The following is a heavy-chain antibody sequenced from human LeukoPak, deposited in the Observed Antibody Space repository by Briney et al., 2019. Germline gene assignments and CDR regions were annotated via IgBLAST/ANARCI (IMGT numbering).Heavy chain of an antibody. CDR2: IWYDGSNK. D-gene: IGHD3-3*01. V-gene: IGHV3-33*01. CDR3: ARDTSPYYDFWSGYYPFDY. Sequence: SCKASGGTFSSYGMHWVRQAPGKGLEWVAVIWYDGSNKYYADSVKGRFTISRDNAKNSLYLQMNSLRAEDTAVYYCARDTSPYYDFWSGYYPFDYWGQGTLVTVSS. J-gene: IGHJ4*02. CDR1: GGTFSSYG.